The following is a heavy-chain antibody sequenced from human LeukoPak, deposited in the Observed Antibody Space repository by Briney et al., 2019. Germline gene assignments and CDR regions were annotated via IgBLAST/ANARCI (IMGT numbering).Heavy chain of an antibody. D-gene: IGHD6-13*01. CDR3: ARSSIAAALHPPDMFDY. CDR2: IYTSGST. CDR1: Y. V-gene: IGHV4-59*10. Sequence: YWXXVRQPAXXGXXWIGRIYTSGSTNYNPSLKSRVTMSVDTSKNQFSLKLSSVTAADTAVYYCARSSIAAALHPPDMFDYWGQGTLVTVSS. J-gene: IGHJ4*02.